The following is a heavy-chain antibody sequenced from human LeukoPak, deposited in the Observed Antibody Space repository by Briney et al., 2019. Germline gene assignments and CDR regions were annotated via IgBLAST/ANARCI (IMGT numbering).Heavy chain of an antibody. CDR3: AREAYSSGWSIWDC. CDR1: GFIFSSYE. V-gene: IGHV3-48*03. J-gene: IGHJ4*02. Sequence: GGSLRLSCAAWGFIFSSYEVNWVRQAPGKGLEGVSYIISCGMTIFYAGSVKGRFPISRDNPKNSLYVQMNSLRVEDTAVYYCAREAYSSGWSIWDCWGQGTLVTVSS. D-gene: IGHD6-19*01. CDR2: IISCGMTI.